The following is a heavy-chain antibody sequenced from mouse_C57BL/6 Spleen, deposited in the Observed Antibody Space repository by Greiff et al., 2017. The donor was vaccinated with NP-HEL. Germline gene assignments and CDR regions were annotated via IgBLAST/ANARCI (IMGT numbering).Heavy chain of an antibody. D-gene: IGHD2-4*01. J-gene: IGHJ4*01. CDR2: IYPGSGNT. V-gene: IGHV1-76*01. CDR1: GYTFTDYY. Sequence: QVQLQQSGAELVRPGASVKLSCKASGYTFTDYYINWVKQRPGQGLEWIARIYPGSGNTYYNEKFKGKATLTAEKSSSTAYMRLSSLTSEDSAVYFCARGELRRCYYYALDYWGQGTSVTVSS. CDR3: ARGELRRCYYYALDY.